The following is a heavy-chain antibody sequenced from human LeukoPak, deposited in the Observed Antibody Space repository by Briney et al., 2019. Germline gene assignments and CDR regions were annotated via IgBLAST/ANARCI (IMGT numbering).Heavy chain of an antibody. CDR2: ISSDGSDK. J-gene: IGHJ4*02. D-gene: IGHD1-26*01. Sequence: GGSLRLSCVGSGFTFSSYGMHWVRQAPGKGLEWVAVISSDGSDKFYADSVKGRFTISRDNSKNTLYLQMNSLRTEDTAMYYCAKGIGGSFAAGNYWGQGTLVTVSS. CDR1: GFTFSSYG. V-gene: IGHV3-30*18. CDR3: AKGIGGSFAAGNY.